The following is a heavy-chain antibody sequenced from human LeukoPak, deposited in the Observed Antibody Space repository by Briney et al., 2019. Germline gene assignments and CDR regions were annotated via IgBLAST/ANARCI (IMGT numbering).Heavy chain of an antibody. CDR1: GGSFSGYY. Sequence: PSETLSLTCAVYGGSFSGYYWSWIRQPPGKGLEWIGEINHSGSTNYNPSLKSRVTISVDTSKNQFSLKLSSVTAADTAVYYCARGRVVVAAWGYLAKLNFDYWGQGTLVTVSS. D-gene: IGHD2-15*01. CDR2: INHSGST. CDR3: ARGRVVVAAWGYLAKLNFDY. V-gene: IGHV4-34*01. J-gene: IGHJ4*02.